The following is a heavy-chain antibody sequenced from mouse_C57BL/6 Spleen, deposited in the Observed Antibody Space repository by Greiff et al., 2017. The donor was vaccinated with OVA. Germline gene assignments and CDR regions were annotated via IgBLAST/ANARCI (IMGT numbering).Heavy chain of an antibody. CDR1: GYSFTGYY. CDR3: ARSGGSSWDFDY. D-gene: IGHD1-1*01. CDR2: INPRTGGT. J-gene: IGHJ2*01. Sequence: VQLQQSGPELVKPGASVKISCKASGYSFTGYYMNWVKQSPETSLEWIGEINPRTGGTTYNQKFKAKATLTVDKSSSTAYMQLKSLTSEDSAVYYCARSGGSSWDFDYWGQGTTLSLL. V-gene: IGHV1-42*01.